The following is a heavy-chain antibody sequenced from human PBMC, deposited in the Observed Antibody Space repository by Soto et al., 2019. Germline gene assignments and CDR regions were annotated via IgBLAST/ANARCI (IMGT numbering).Heavy chain of an antibody. J-gene: IGHJ4*02. CDR2: IYHSGSI. CDR3: ARGRASDY. V-gene: IGHV4-34*01. Sequence: PSETLSLTCAVYGGSFSGYYWTWIRQPPGKGLEWIGYIYHSGSITYNPSLKSRVIISVDTSKNQFSLNLSSVTAADTAVYYCARGRASDYWGQGTLVTVSS. CDR1: GGSFSGYY.